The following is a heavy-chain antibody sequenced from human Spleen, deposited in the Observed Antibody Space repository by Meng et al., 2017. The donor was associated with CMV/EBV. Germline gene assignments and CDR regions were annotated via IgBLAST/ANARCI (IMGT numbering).Heavy chain of an antibody. J-gene: IGHJ4*02. Sequence: GGSLRLSCTASGFTFNTYSMTWVRQAPGKGLESVAYIDSSSNYIIHADSVKGRFTVSRDVSTLSLQMNSLRPEDTAVYYCARDTGVFITNTFDYWGQGTLVTVSS. CDR2: IDSSSNYI. V-gene: IGHV3-21*05. CDR1: GFTFNTYS. CDR3: ARDTGVFITNTFDY. D-gene: IGHD3-3*01.